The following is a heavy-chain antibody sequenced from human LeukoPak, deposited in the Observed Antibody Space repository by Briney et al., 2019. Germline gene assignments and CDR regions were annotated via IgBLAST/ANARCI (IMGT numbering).Heavy chain of an antibody. CDR2: IRYDGTNK. D-gene: IGHD2-2*01. Sequence: GGSLRLSCAASAFTFSDFGMHWVRQAPGKGLEWVAFIRYDGTNKYYADSVKGRFTISRDNSKNTLYLQMNSLRAEDTAVYYCAPAAFPWGQGTLVTVSS. J-gene: IGHJ5*02. V-gene: IGHV3-30*02. CDR1: AFTFSDFG. CDR3: APAAFP.